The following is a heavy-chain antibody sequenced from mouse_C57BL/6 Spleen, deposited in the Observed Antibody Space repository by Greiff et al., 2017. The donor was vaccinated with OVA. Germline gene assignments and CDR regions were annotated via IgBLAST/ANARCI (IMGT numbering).Heavy chain of an antibody. CDR2: IWGDGST. Sequence: VQLVESGPGLVAPSQSLSITCTASGFSLTSYGVSWVRQPPGKGLEWLGVIWGDGSTNYYSAPISSLCTIKDNSKRQVFLKLNSLQTDDTATYYGAKPDGYYRYFDVWGTGTTVTVSS. J-gene: IGHJ1*03. D-gene: IGHD2-3*01. CDR1: GFSLTSYG. CDR3: AKPDGYYRYFDV. V-gene: IGHV2-3*01.